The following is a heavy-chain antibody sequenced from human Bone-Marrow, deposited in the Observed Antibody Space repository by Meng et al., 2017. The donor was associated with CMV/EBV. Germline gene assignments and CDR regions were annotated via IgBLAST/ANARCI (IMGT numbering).Heavy chain of an antibody. V-gene: IGHV3-21*04. CDR1: GFTFSSYS. Sequence: GESLKISCAASGFTFSSYSMNWVRQAPGKGLEWVSSISSSSSYIYCADSVKGRFTISRENAKNSLYLQMNSLRAEDTAVYYCARDLGDFYYYGMDVWGQGTTVTVSS. J-gene: IGHJ6*02. CDR2: ISSSSSYI. CDR3: ARDLGDFYYYGMDV.